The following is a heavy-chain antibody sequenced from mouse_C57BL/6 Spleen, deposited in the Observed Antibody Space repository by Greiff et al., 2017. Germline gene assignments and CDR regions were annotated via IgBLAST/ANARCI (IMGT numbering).Heavy chain of an antibody. D-gene: IGHD2-1*01. CDR2: IWSGGST. CDR1: GFSLTSYG. CDR3: ARGGYGNHERLAY. V-gene: IGHV2-2*01. J-gene: IGHJ3*01. Sequence: QVQLQQSGPGLVQPSQSLSITCTVSGFSLTSYGVHWVRQSPGKGLEWLGVIWSGGSTDYNAAFISRLSISKDNSKSQVFFKMNSLQADDTAIYYCARGGYGNHERLAYWGQGTLVTVSA.